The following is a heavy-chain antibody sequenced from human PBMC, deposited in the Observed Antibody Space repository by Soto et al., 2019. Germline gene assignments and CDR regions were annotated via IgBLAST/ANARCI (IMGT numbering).Heavy chain of an antibody. CDR1: GGTFSSYA. Sequence: QVQLVQSGAEVKKPGSSVKVSCKASGGTFSSYAISWVRQAPGQGLEWMGGIIPIFGTANYAQKFQGRVTITADESTSTAYMELSSLRSEDTAVYCCASVRGYGSGSYVRFYFDYWGQGTLVTVSS. D-gene: IGHD3-10*01. V-gene: IGHV1-69*01. J-gene: IGHJ4*02. CDR3: ASVRGYGSGSYVRFYFDY. CDR2: IIPIFGTA.